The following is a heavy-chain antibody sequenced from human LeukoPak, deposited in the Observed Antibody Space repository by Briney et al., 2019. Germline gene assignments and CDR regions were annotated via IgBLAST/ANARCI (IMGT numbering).Heavy chain of an antibody. CDR1: VFTVSSNY. CDR3: ASPGALGELLGN. Sequence: GGSLRLSCAASVFTVSSNYMSWVRQAPGKGVEWVSVIYSGGSTYYADSVKGRFTISRDNSKNTLYLQMNSLRAEDTAVYYCASPGALGELLGNWGQGTLVTVSS. J-gene: IGHJ4*02. D-gene: IGHD1-26*01. CDR2: IYSGGST. V-gene: IGHV3-53*01.